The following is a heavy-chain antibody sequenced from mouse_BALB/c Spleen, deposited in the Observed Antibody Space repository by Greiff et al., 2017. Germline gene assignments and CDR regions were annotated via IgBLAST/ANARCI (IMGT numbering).Heavy chain of an antibody. CDR1: GFSLTSYG. CDR3: ARARDRRESFDY. CDR2: IWAGGST. Sequence: VKLMESGPGLVAPSQSLSITCTVSGFSLTSYGVHWVRQPPGKGLEWLGVIWAGGSTNYNSALMSRLSISKDNSKSQVFLKMNSLQTDDTAMYYCARARDRRESFDYWGQGTTLTVSS. D-gene: IGHD3-3*01. V-gene: IGHV2-9*02. J-gene: IGHJ2*01.